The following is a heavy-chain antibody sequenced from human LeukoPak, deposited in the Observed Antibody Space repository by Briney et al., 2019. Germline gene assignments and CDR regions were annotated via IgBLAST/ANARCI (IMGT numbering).Heavy chain of an antibody. CDR1: GGSISSSSYY. V-gene: IGHV4-39*07. CDR2: IYYSGST. J-gene: IGHJ5*02. CDR3: ARDRDDDPNSSWYRSGLNWFDP. Sequence: SETLSLTCTVSGGSISSSSYYWGWIRQPPGKGLEWIGSIYYSGSTYYNPSLKSRFTISVDTSKNQFSLKLSSVTAADTAVYYCARDRDDDPNSSWYRSGLNWFDPWGQGTLVTVSS. D-gene: IGHD6-13*01.